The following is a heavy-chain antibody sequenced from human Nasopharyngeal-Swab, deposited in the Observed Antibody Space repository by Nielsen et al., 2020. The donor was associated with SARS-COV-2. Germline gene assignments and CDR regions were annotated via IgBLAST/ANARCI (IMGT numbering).Heavy chain of an antibody. CDR2: IWYDGSNK. D-gene: IGHD6-19*01. V-gene: IGHV3-33*01. CDR3: ARERDSSGRRGYFDY. CDR1: GFTFSSYG. Sequence: GGSLRLSCAASGFTFSSYGMHWVRQAPGKGLEWVAVIWYDGSNKYYADSVKGRFTTSRDNSKNTLYLQMNSLRAEDTAVYYCARERDSSGRRGYFDYWGQGTLVTVSS. J-gene: IGHJ4*02.